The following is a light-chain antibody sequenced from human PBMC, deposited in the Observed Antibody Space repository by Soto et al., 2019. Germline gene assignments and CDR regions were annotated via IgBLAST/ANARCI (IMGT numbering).Light chain of an antibody. Sequence: EIVLTQSPGTLSLSPGERATLSCRASQSVSNNYLAWYQQKPGQAPRLLIYGASNRATGIPDRFSGSGSGTDFTLTISRLEPEDFAVYSCQQYGGSLIYTFGQGTKLEIK. CDR2: GAS. CDR1: QSVSNNY. V-gene: IGKV3-20*01. J-gene: IGKJ2*01. CDR3: QQYGGSLIYT.